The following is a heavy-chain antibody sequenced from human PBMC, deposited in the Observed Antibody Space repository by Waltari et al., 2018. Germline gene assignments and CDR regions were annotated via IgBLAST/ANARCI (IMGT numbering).Heavy chain of an antibody. V-gene: IGHV3-30*18. Sequence: VQLVESGGGVVQPGRSLRVSCAASGFTFSSYGKHWVRQAPGQGLEWVAVISYDGSNKYYADSVKGRFTISRDNSKNTLYLQMNSLRAEDTAVYYCAKDHRFVVVVPAAILDYWGQGTLVTVSS. CDR3: AKDHRFVVVVPAAILDY. J-gene: IGHJ4*02. D-gene: IGHD2-2*02. CDR1: GFTFSSYG. CDR2: ISYDGSNK.